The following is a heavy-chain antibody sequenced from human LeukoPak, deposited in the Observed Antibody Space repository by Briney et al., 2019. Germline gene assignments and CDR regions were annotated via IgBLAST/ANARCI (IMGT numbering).Heavy chain of an antibody. CDR2: ISAHNDNT. V-gene: IGHV1-18*01. J-gene: IGHJ4*02. CDR3: GRDGAYGSGDFYFDY. D-gene: IGHD3-10*01. Sequence: GASVNLSCKASAYTVTNNGFSWVRHAPGQGLELMCWISAHNDNTNYEQKFQGRVTMTTDTSTSKAYMELRSLRSDDTAVYYWGRDGAYGSGDFYFDYWGQGTLVTVSS. CDR1: AYTVTNNG.